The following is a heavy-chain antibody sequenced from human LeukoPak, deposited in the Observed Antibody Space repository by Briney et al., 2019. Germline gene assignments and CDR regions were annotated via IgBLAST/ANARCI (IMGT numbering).Heavy chain of an antibody. CDR2: IKSKTDGGTT. D-gene: IGHD6-13*01. J-gene: IGHJ4*02. CDR1: GFTFSNAW. CDR3: TTANHYSSSWYFVGY. Sequence: GGSLRLSCAATGFTFSNAWMSWVRQAPGKGLEWVGRIKSKTDGGTTDYAAPVKGRFTISRDDSKNTLYLQMNSLKTEDTAVYYCTTANHYSSSWYFVGYWGQGTLVTVSS. V-gene: IGHV3-15*01.